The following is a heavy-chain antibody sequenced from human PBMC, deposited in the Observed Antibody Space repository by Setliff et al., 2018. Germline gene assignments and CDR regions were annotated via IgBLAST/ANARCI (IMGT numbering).Heavy chain of an antibody. J-gene: IGHJ4*02. D-gene: IGHD3-16*01. CDR2: INHSGNT. CDR3: RFWSYVYKNDY. Sequence: PSETLSLTCTVYGVSLSDYYWGWVRQSPGKGLDWIGEINHSGNTNYDPSLEGRISISVDTSKRQFSLKLSSVTAADTAVYYCRFWSYVYKNDYWAQGTLVTVSS. V-gene: IGHV4-34*01. CDR1: GVSLSDYY.